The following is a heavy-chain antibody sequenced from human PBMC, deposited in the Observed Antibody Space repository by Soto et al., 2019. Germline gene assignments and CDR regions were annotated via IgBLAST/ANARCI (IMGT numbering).Heavy chain of an antibody. CDR2: IIPIFGTA. Sequence: ASVKVSCKASGGTFSSYAISWVRQAPGQGLEWMGGIIPIFGTANYAQKFQGRVTITADESTSTAYMELSSLRSEDTAVYYCAKDLIVVLPAPPAPPVYYYYYVMAVWGQGTTVTVSS. D-gene: IGHD2-2*01. J-gene: IGHJ6*02. CDR1: GGTFSSYA. V-gene: IGHV1-69*13. CDR3: AKDLIVVLPAPPAPPVYYYYYVMAV.